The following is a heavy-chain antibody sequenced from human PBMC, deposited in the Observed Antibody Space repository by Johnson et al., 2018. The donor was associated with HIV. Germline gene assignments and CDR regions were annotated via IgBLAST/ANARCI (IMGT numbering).Heavy chain of an antibody. CDR2: ISHDGSNK. D-gene: IGHD6-19*01. CDR1: GFTFSYYS. J-gene: IGHJ3*01. CDR3: ARDRWLGDAFDA. V-gene: IGHV3-30-3*01. Sequence: QVQLVESGGGVVQPGRSLRLSCAASGFTFSYYSMHWVRQAPGKGLEWVAVISHDGSNKYYADSVKDRFTISRDNSKNTLCLQMNSLRPDDSAVYYCARDRWLGDAFDAWGQGTMVTVSS.